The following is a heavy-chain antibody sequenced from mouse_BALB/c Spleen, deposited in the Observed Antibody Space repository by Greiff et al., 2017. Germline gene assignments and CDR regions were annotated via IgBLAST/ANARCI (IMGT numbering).Heavy chain of an antibody. J-gene: IGHJ4*01. V-gene: IGHV5-17*02. CDR3: ARSRYYYGSRYYAMDY. CDR1: GFTFSSFG. Sequence: EVQLVESGGGLVQPGGSRKLSCAASGFTFSSFGMHWVRQAPEKGLEWVAYISSGSSTIYYADTVKGRFTISRDNPKNTLFLQMTSLRSEDTAMYYCARSRYYYGSRYYAMDYWGQGTSVTVSS. CDR2: ISSGSSTI. D-gene: IGHD1-1*01.